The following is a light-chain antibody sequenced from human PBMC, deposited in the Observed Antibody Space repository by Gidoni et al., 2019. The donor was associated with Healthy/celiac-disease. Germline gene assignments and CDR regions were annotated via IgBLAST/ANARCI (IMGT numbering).Light chain of an antibody. Sequence: QSALTQPASMSGSPGQSITISCTGTSSDVGGYNYVSWYQQHPVKAPKLMIYEVSNRPSGVSNRFSGSKSGNTASLTISGLQAEDEADYYCSSYTSSSTGVFGTGTKVTVL. J-gene: IGLJ1*01. CDR1: SSDVGGYNY. CDR3: SSYTSSSTGV. V-gene: IGLV2-14*01. CDR2: EVS.